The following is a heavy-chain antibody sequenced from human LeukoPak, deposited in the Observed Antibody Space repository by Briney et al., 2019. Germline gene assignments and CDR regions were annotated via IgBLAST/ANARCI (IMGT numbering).Heavy chain of an antibody. CDR1: GFTFGTYA. D-gene: IGHD1-26*01. CDR2: ISYDGSNK. CDR3: ATESGTYSGTCFDY. V-gene: IGHV3-30-3*01. Sequence: GKSLRLSCAASGFTFGTYAMHWVRQAPGKGLEWVAFISYDGSNKYYADSVKGRFTISRDNSKNTLYLQMNSLRAEDTAVYYCATESGTYSGTCFDYWGQGTLVTVSS. J-gene: IGHJ4*02.